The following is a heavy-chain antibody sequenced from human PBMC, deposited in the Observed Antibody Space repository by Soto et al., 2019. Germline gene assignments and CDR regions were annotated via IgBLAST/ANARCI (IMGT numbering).Heavy chain of an antibody. Sequence: WESXRLSGSASGGDFSSQALIWVRHAPGKGLDWLSSITNTSFTTHYADSVNGRFAISRENSRNTLHLQINNLSVDETAIYSCGKGFEYGEPQQIDHSGPGTLVTDSS. J-gene: IGHJ5*02. CDR2: ITNTSFTT. V-gene: IGHV3-23*01. CDR3: GKGFEYGEPQQIDH. CDR1: GGDFSSQA. D-gene: IGHD4-17*01.